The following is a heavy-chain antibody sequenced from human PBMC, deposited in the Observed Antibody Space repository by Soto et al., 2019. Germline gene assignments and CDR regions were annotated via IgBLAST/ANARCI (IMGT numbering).Heavy chain of an antibody. CDR2: ISSNGGST. CDR3: ARGSLVLRYFDWLDEPDY. J-gene: IGHJ4*02. CDR1: GFTFSSYA. V-gene: IGHV3-64*01. Sequence: GGSLRLSCAASGFTFSSYAMHWVRQAPGKGLEYVSAISSNGGSTYYANSVKGRFTISRDNSKNTLYLQMGSLRAEDMAVYYCARGSLVLRYFDWLDEPDYWGQGTLVTVSS. D-gene: IGHD3-9*01.